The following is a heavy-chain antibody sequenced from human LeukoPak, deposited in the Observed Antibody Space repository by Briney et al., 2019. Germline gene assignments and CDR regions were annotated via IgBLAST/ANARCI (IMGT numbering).Heavy chain of an antibody. CDR3: ARARPSYCSGGSCPNWFDP. J-gene: IGHJ5*02. CDR1: GYTFTSYY. Sequence: GASVKVSCKASGYTFTSYYMHWVRQAPGQGLEWMGIINPSGGSTSYAQKFQGRVTMTRDTSTSTVYMELSSLRSEDTAVYYCARARPSYCSGGSCPNWFDPWGQGTLVTVSS. CDR2: INPSGGST. V-gene: IGHV1-46*01. D-gene: IGHD2-15*01.